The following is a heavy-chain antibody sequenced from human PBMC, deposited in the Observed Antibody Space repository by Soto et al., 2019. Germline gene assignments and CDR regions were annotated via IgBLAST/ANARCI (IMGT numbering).Heavy chain of an antibody. CDR1: GFTFSSYS. J-gene: IGHJ6*02. V-gene: IGHV3-21*01. CDR2: ISSSSSYI. D-gene: IGHD3-3*01. CDR3: ARDHAWSGFISGDYYYYGMDV. Sequence: GGSLRLSCAASGFTFSSYSMNWVRQAPGKGLEWVSSISSSSSYIYYADSVKGRFTISRDNAKNSLYLQMNSLRAEDTAVYYCARDHAWSGFISGDYYYYGMDVWGQGTTVTVSS.